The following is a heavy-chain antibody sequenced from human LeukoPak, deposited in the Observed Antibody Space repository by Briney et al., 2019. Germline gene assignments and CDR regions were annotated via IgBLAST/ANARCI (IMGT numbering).Heavy chain of an antibody. V-gene: IGHV3-23*01. D-gene: IGHD3-3*01. CDR1: GFTFSSYA. CDR3: ARGRRYDVLSGYVDF. J-gene: IGHJ4*02. CDR2: ISGSGGST. Sequence: PGGSLRLSCAASGFTFSSYAMSWVRQAPGKGLEWVSAISGSGGSTYYADSVKGRFTISRDNSKNTLYLQMNSLRTEDTAVYYCARGRRYDVLSGYVDFWGQGTLVTVSS.